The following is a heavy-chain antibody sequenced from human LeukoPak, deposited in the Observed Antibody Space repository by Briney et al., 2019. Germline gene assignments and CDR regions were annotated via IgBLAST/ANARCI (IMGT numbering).Heavy chain of an antibody. D-gene: IGHD3-22*01. V-gene: IGHV4-59*08. Sequence: SETLSLTCTVSGGSISSYYWSWIRQPPGKGLEWIGSMYYSGSTNYKPSLESRVTISVGTSKNQFSLKLSSVTAADTAVYYCARHAYYYDRSGSYEAFDIWGQGTMVTVSS. CDR2: MYYSGST. CDR3: ARHAYYYDRSGSYEAFDI. J-gene: IGHJ3*02. CDR1: GGSISSYY.